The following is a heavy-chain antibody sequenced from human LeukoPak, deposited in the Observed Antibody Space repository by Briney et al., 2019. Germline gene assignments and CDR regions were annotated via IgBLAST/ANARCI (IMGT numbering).Heavy chain of an antibody. CDR3: ARKYYDFWSGYYYYYYMDV. D-gene: IGHD3-3*01. CDR2: ISAYNGNT. J-gene: IGHJ6*03. V-gene: IGHV1-18*01. CDR1: GYTFTSYG. Sequence: ASVKVSCKASGYTFTSYGISWVRQAPGQGLEWMGWISAYNGNTNYAQKLQGRVTMTTDTSTSTAYMELRSLRSDDTAMYYCARKYYDFWSGYYYYYYMDVWGKGTTVTVSS.